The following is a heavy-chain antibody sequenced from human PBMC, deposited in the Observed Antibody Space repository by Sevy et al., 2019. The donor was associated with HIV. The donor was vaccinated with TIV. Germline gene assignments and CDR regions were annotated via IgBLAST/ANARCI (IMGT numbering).Heavy chain of an antibody. CDR1: GFTLSDYY. J-gene: IGHJ4*02. CDR2: ISSTGSTI. D-gene: IGHD4-17*01. Sequence: GGSLRLSCVASGFTLSDYYMSWIRQAPGKGLEWVSTISSTGSTIYYADSVKGQFNISRDNAKNSLYLQMNSLRAEDTTEYYCERDVGHRDDYGDYISCFDCWGQGTLVTVSS. CDR3: ERDVGHRDDYGDYISCFDC. V-gene: IGHV3-11*01.